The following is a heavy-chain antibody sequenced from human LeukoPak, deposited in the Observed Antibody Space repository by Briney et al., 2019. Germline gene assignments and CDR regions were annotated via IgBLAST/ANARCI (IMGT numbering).Heavy chain of an antibody. J-gene: IGHJ4*02. CDR2: ISSSSGI. V-gene: IGHV3-48*03. Sequence: GGSLRLSCIASGFTFSSYEMSWVRQAPGKGLEWVSYISSSSGIFYADSVKGQFTIPRDNAKNSLYLQMNSLRAEDTAVYYCARGFSYWGQGTLVTVSS. CDR1: GFTFSSYE. CDR3: ARGFSY.